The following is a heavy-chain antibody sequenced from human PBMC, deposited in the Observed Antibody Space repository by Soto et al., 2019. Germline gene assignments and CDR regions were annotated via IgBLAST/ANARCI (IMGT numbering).Heavy chain of an antibody. CDR1: GYTFSTHD. Sequence: QVQLVQSGAEVRKPGASVRVSCKASGYTFSTHDINWVRQAPGQGLEWMGWMNFNSGNTGYAQKFQGRVTMTRDTSISTAYMELSSLSSEDTAVYYCAVAVVPTSIHYYYYMDVGGKGATVTVSS. V-gene: IGHV1-8*01. D-gene: IGHD2-2*01. J-gene: IGHJ6*03. CDR2: MNFNSGNT. CDR3: AVAVVPTSIHYYYYMDV.